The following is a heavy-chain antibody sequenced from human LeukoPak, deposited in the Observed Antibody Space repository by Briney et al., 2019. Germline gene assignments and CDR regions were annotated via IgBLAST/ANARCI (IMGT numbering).Heavy chain of an antibody. CDR3: ARKGPLRYFDWLFPDAFDI. CDR1: GFTFSSYD. J-gene: IGHJ3*02. V-gene: IGHV3-23*01. CDR2: ISGSGGST. Sequence: GGSLRLSCAASGFTFSSYDMRWVRQAPGKGLEWVSAISGSGGSTYYADSVRGRFTISRDNSKNTLYLQMNSLRAEDTAVYYCARKGPLRYFDWLFPDAFDIGGQETMVTVSS. D-gene: IGHD3-9*01.